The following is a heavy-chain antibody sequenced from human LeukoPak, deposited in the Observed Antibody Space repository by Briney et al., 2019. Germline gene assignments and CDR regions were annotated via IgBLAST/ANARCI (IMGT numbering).Heavy chain of an antibody. Sequence: SETLSLTCTVSGGSISSYYWSWIRQPAGKGLERIGRIYTSGSTNYNPSLKSRVTMSVDTSKNQFSLKLSSVTPADTAVYYCARVPWDSSGWPYFDCWGQGTLVTVSS. CDR3: ARVPWDSSGWPYFDC. CDR2: IYTSGST. D-gene: IGHD6-19*01. V-gene: IGHV4-4*07. CDR1: GGSISSYY. J-gene: IGHJ4*02.